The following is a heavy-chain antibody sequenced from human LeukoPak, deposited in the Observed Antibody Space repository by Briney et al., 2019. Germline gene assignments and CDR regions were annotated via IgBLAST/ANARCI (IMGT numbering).Heavy chain of an antibody. D-gene: IGHD6-19*01. CDR2: ITWNSGTI. CDR1: GFTFDDYA. Sequence: GGSLRLSCAASGFTFDDYAMHWVRQAPGRGLEWVSGITWNSGTIAYADSVKGRFTISRDNAKNSLYLQMNSLRAEDTAVYYCARTMSGSGWGVDYWGQGTLVTVSS. J-gene: IGHJ4*02. V-gene: IGHV3-9*01. CDR3: ARTMSGSGWGVDY.